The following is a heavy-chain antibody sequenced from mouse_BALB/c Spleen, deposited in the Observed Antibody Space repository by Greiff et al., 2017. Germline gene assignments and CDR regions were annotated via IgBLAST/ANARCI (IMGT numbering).Heavy chain of an antibody. Sequence: QVQLQQSGAELVRPGTSVKVSCKASGYAFTNYLIEWVNQRPGQGLEWIGVINPGSGGTNYTEKFKGKATLTADKSSSTAYMQLSSLTSDDSAVYFGARYYGSRGFAYWGQGTLVTVSA. J-gene: IGHJ3*01. CDR3: ARYYGSRGFAY. V-gene: IGHV1-54*01. D-gene: IGHD1-1*01. CDR2: INPGSGGT. CDR1: GYAFTNYL.